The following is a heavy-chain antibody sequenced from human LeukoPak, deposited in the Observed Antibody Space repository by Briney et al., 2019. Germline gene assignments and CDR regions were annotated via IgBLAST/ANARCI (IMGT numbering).Heavy chain of an antibody. J-gene: IGHJ4*02. D-gene: IGHD4-23*01. CDR2: INPGGGST. CDR3: ARGFDYGGQDFDY. Sequence: ASVKVSCKASGYTFTSYYMHWVRQAPGQGLEWMGIINPGGGSTRYAQKFQGRVTMTRGTSTSTVYVELSSLRSEDTAVYYCARGFDYGGQDFDYWGQGTLVTVSA. CDR1: GYTFTSYY. V-gene: IGHV1-46*01.